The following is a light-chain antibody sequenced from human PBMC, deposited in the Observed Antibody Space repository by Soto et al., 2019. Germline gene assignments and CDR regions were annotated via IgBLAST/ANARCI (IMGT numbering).Light chain of an antibody. CDR1: SSDVGGYNY. Sequence: QSVLTQPAPVSGSPGQSITISCTGTSSDVGGYNYVSWYQHHPGKAPKLIIHDVSNRPSGVSNRFSGSKSGNTASLTISGLQPEDEADYYCSSYTTSNTRQIVFGTGTKVTVL. CDR2: DVS. J-gene: IGLJ1*01. V-gene: IGLV2-14*03. CDR3: SSYTTSNTRQIV.